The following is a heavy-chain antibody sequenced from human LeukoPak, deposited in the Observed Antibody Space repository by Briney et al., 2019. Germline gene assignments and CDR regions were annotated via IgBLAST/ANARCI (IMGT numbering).Heavy chain of an antibody. CDR1: GYTFTSYG. J-gene: IGHJ4*02. V-gene: IGHV1-18*01. CDR3: ARASRITMVRGVILAY. D-gene: IGHD3-10*01. Sequence: ASVKVSCKASGYTFTSYGISWVRQAPGQGLEWMGWISAYNGNTNYAQKLQGRVTMTTDTSTSTAYMELRSLRSDDTAVYYCARASRITMVRGVILAYWGQGTLVTVSS. CDR2: ISAYNGNT.